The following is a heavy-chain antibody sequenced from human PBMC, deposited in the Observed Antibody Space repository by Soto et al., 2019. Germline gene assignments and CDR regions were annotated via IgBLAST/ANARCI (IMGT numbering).Heavy chain of an antibody. D-gene: IGHD6-6*01. V-gene: IGHV3-30-3*01. Sequence: QVQLVESGGGVVQPGRSLRLSCAASGFTFSSYAMHWVRQAPGKGLEWVAVISYDGSNKYYADSVKGRFTISRDNSKNTLYLQMNSLRAEDTAVYYCASLRPYSSSSGGYWGQGTLVTVSS. CDR1: GFTFSSYA. CDR3: ASLRPYSSSSGGY. J-gene: IGHJ4*02. CDR2: ISYDGSNK.